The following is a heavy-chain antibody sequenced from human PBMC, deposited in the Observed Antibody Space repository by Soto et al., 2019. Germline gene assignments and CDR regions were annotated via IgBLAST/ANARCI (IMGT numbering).Heavy chain of an antibody. V-gene: IGHV4-30-2*01. D-gene: IGHD4-17*01. Sequence: QLQLQESGSGLVKPSQTLSLTCTVSGGSIRTGGYSWSWIRQPPGKGLEWIGNTYHSGNPYYNPSLKRLITTTVDGAKNQFTHKVNPVAASETGLYYRAQDDDGDYGGYFDQWGQGSLVTGS. CDR3: AQDDDGDYGGYFDQ. CDR1: GGSIRTGGYS. J-gene: IGHJ4*02. CDR2: TYHSGNP.